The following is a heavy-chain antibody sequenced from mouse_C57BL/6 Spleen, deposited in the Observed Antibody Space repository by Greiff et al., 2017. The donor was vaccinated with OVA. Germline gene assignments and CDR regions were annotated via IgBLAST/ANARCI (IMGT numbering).Heavy chain of an antibody. J-gene: IGHJ3*01. CDR1: GYTFTDYE. CDR2: IDPETGGT. CDR3: TRGSYYDYAWFAY. D-gene: IGHD2-4*01. V-gene: IGHV1-15*01. Sequence: VKLVESGAELVRPGASVTLSCKASGYTFTDYEMHWVKQTPVHGLEWIGAIDPETGGTAYNQKFKGKAILTADKSSSTDYMELRSLTSEDADVYYCTRGSYYDYAWFAYWGQGALVTVSA.